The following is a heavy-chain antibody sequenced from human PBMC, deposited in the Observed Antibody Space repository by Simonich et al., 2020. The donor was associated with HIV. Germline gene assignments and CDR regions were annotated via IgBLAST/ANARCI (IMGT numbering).Heavy chain of an antibody. D-gene: IGHD6-6*01. V-gene: IGHV3-7*01. CDR1: GFTFSSYW. CDR3: ARGWDGSSSFLDDY. Sequence: EVQLVESGGGLVQPGGSLRLSCAASGFTFSSYWMTWVRQAPGKGLEGVANIKKDGMGKYYVDSVKGLFTISRDNAKNSLYLQMNSLRAEDTAVYFCARGWDGSSSFLDDYWGQGTLVTVSS. CDR2: IKKDGMGK. J-gene: IGHJ4*02.